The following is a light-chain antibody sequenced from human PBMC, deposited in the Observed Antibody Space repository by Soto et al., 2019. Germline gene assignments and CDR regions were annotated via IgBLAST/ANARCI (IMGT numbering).Light chain of an antibody. Sequence: DIQMTQSPSSLSASVGDRVTITCQASQDISNYLNWYQQKPAKAPKLLIYDASNLETGVPSRFSGSGSGTEFTFTISSLQPEDIATYYCQQYDNLPYTFGQGTKLEIK. CDR3: QQYDNLPYT. CDR2: DAS. CDR1: QDISNY. V-gene: IGKV1-33*01. J-gene: IGKJ2*01.